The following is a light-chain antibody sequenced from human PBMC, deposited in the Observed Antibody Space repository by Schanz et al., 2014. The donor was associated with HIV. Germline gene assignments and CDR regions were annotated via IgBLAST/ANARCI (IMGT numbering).Light chain of an antibody. Sequence: QSALTQPASVSGSPGQSITISCTGTSSDVGSYNLVSWYQQHPGKAPKLMIYEVNKRPSGVSNRFSGSKSGNTASLTISGLQAEDEADYYCSSYTSSSTWVFGGGTKLTVL. CDR1: SSDVGSYNL. CDR3: SSYTSSSTWV. V-gene: IGLV2-14*02. CDR2: EVN. J-gene: IGLJ3*02.